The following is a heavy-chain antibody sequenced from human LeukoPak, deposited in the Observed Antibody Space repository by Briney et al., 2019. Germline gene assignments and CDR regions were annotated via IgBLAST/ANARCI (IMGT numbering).Heavy chain of an antibody. J-gene: IGHJ4*02. CDR2: IYHSGST. V-gene: IGHV4-38-2*02. CDR1: GYSISSGYY. CDR3: GRDGWFGGGGY. Sequence: SETLSLTCTVSGYSISSGYYWGWIRQPPGKGLEWIGMIYHSGSTYYNPSLKSRVTISVDTSKNQFSLKLGSVTAADPAVYYCGRDGWFGGGGYWGQGTLVTVSS. D-gene: IGHD3-10*01.